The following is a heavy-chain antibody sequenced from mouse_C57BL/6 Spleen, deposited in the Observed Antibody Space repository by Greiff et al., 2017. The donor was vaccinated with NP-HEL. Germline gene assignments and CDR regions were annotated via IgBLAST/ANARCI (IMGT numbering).Heavy chain of an antibody. V-gene: IGHV8-8*01. J-gene: IGHJ1*03. D-gene: IGHD1-1*01. Sequence: QVTLKESGPGILQPSQTLSLTCSFSGFSLSTFGMGVGWIRQPSGEGLEWLAHIWWDDDKYYNPALKSRLTISKDTSKNQVFLKIANVDTADTATYYCARILYGSSYKYFDVWGTGTTVTVSS. CDR1: GFSLSTFGMG. CDR3: ARILYGSSYKYFDV. CDR2: IWWDDDK.